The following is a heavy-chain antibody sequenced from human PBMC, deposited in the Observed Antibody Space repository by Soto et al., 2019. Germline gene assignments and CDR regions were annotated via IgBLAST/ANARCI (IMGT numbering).Heavy chain of an antibody. V-gene: IGHV4-59*08. Sequence: SETLSLTCTVSGGSISSYYWSWIRQPPGKGLELIGYIYYSGSTNYNPSLKSRDTISVDTSRNQFSLKLSSVTAADPPVYYCARLGPQEFNPWGQGTLVTVSS. CDR2: IYYSGST. D-gene: IGHD3-16*01. J-gene: IGHJ5*02. CDR3: ARLGPQEFNP. CDR1: GGSISSYY.